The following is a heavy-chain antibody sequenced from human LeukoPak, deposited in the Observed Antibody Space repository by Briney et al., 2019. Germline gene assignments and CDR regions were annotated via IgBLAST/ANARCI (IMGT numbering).Heavy chain of an antibody. J-gene: IGHJ1*01. CDR2: INPKSGSS. Sequence: VASVKVSCKASGYTFTDYFVHWVRQAPGQGLEWMGWINPKSGSSDYAQNFQGRVTMTTDTSISTSYMDLSRLRSDDTGLYYCARQSGRGQYLHHWGQGTLVTVSS. CDR3: ARQSGRGQYLHH. CDR1: GYTFTDYF. V-gene: IGHV1-2*02. D-gene: IGHD2-15*01.